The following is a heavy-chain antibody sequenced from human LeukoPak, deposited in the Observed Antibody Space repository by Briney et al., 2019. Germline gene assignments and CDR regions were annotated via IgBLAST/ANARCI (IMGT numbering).Heavy chain of an antibody. CDR1: GYSFTSYW. D-gene: IGHD5-24*01. CDR3: AREALIATSNAFDI. CDR2: IYPGDSDT. J-gene: IGHJ3*02. Sequence: GESLKISCKGSGYSFTSYWIGWVRQMPGKGLEWMGIIYPGDSDTRYSPSFQGQVTMSADKSISPAYLQWSSLKASDTAMYYCAREALIATSNAFDIWGQGTMVTVSS. V-gene: IGHV5-51*01.